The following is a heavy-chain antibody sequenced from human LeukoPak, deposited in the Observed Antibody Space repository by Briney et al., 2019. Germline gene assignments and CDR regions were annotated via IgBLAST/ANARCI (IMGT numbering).Heavy chain of an antibody. Sequence: GGSLRLSCAASGFTFSNYGLNWVRQAPGKGLEWISHISSSGSAKYYADSVKGRFTISRDNAKNSLYLQMSSLRDEDTAVFYCARVKYGDSDYWGQGTLVTVSS. V-gene: IGHV3-48*02. CDR2: ISSSGSAK. J-gene: IGHJ4*02. CDR3: ARVKYGDSDY. CDR1: GFTFSNYG. D-gene: IGHD4-17*01.